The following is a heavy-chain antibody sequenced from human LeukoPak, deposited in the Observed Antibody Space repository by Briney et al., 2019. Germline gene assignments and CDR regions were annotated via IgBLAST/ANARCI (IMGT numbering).Heavy chain of an antibody. D-gene: IGHD6-6*01. CDR1: GYTFTSYG. CDR3: ARDIRYSSSPGAFDI. J-gene: IGHJ3*02. CDR2: ISAYNGNT. V-gene: IGHV1-18*01. Sequence: ASVTVSCKASGYTFTSYGISWVRQAPGQGLEWMGWISAYNGNTNYAQKLQGRVTMTTDTSTSTAYMELRSLRSDDTAVYYCARDIRYSSSPGAFDIWGQGTMVTVSS.